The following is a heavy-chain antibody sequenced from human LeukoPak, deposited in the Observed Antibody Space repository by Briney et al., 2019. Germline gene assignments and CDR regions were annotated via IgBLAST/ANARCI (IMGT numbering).Heavy chain of an antibody. Sequence: PSETLSLTCSVFGGSISSTPYYWVWIRQPPGKGLECIASIHYTGRAYYNPSLKIRATISADTSKNHFSLKLSSVTAADTAVYYCARHFDNGDYKKTFDIWGQGTMVTVSS. CDR3: ARHFDNGDYKKTFDI. J-gene: IGHJ3*02. V-gene: IGHV4-39*01. CDR2: IHYTGRA. CDR1: GGSISSTPYY. D-gene: IGHD4-17*01.